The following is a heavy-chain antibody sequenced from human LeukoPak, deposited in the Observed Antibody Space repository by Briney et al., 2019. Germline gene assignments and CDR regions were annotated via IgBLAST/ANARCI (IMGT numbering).Heavy chain of an antibody. J-gene: IGHJ4*02. D-gene: IGHD2-2*03. CDR1: GFTFSSCA. CDR2: IAYDGSNK. V-gene: IGHV3-30-3*01. CDR3: ARDGYCSGTGCSAYFFDS. Sequence: GRSLRLSCAASGFTFSSCAMHWVRHPPAPGLQWVAVIAYDGSNKYYADSVKVRFTISRDNSKNTLYLQLNSLSPKDTALYYCARDGYCSGTGCSAYFFDSWGQGTLVTVSS.